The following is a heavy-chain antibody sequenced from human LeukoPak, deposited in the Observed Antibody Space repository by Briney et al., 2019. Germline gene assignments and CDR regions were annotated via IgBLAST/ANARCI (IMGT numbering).Heavy chain of an antibody. CDR1: GYTFTGYY. CDR2: FDPEDGET. V-gene: IGHV1-24*01. Sequence: ASVKVSCKASGYTFTGYYMHWVRQAPGKGLEWMGGFDPEDGETIYAQKFQGRVTMTEDTSTDTAYMELSSLRSEDTAVYYCATLSGVSGSYQFDYWGQGTLVTVSS. CDR3: ATLSGVSGSYQFDY. D-gene: IGHD1-26*01. J-gene: IGHJ4*02.